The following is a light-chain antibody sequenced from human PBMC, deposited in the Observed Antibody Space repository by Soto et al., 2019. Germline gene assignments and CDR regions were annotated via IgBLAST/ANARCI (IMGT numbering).Light chain of an antibody. CDR2: DDN. CDR3: GSWDSSLSAYV. V-gene: IGLV1-51*01. Sequence: SVLTQPPSVSAAPGQKVTISCSVSSSNIGGNSVSWYQQRPGTAPKLLIFDDNKRTSGTPDPFSGSKSGTSATLGITGFQIGDEADYYCGSWDSSLSAYVFGTGTKVTV. CDR1: SSNIGGNS. J-gene: IGLJ1*01.